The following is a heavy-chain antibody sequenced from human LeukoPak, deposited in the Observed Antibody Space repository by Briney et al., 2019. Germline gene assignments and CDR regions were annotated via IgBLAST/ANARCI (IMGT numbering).Heavy chain of an antibody. CDR3: ATGEFYFDF. D-gene: IGHD3-16*01. CDR1: GFTFTNYD. J-gene: IGHJ4*02. CDR2: ISDSGHST. Sequence: PGGSLRLSCAASGFTFTNYDMSWVRQAPGKGLEWVSTISDSGHSTSYADSVKGRFTISRDNSKNTLYLQVNSLRAEDTALYYCATGEFYFDFWGQGTLVTVSS. V-gene: IGHV3-23*01.